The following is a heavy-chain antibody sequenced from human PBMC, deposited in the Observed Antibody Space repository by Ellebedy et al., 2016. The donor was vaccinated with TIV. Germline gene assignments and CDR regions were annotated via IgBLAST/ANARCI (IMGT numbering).Heavy chain of an antibody. CDR3: ARDRGLGILFPADPRDEPLDV. Sequence: AASVKVSCKASGYEFTTYGISWVRQAPGQGLEWMGWISTSNGKVNFAQRFQGRVAMTTDTSTRTVHMELRSLRPADTALYYWARDRGLGILFPADPRDEPLDVWGQGTRVTVSS. V-gene: IGHV1-18*04. CDR2: ISTSNGKV. J-gene: IGHJ3*01. D-gene: IGHD2-21*01. CDR1: GYEFTTYG.